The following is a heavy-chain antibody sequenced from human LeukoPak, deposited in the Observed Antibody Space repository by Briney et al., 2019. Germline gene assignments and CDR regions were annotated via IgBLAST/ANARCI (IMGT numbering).Heavy chain of an antibody. D-gene: IGHD6-19*01. CDR1: GFTFTNSY. V-gene: IGHV3-11*05. CDR3: ARAVGSGPGGHFGY. J-gene: IGHJ4*02. Sequence: GGSRRLSCAASGFTFTNSYMSWIRQAPGKGLEWVSYISSSSTYTNYADSVKGRFTISRDDAKNSLYLQMNSLRAEDTAVYYCARAVGSGPGGHFGYWGQGTLVTVSS. CDR2: ISSSSTYT.